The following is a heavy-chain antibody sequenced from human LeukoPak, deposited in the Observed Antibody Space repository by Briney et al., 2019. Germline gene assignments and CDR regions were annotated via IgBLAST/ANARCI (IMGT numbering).Heavy chain of an antibody. CDR3: VPSRRDWGSAL. CDR1: GDSISSSNYYYYY. D-gene: IGHD2-21*01. CDR2: IYYSGST. Sequence: TSETLSLTCTVSGDSISSSNYYYYYWGWIRQPPGKGLEWIGSIYYSGSTYYNPSLRSRLTISVDTSKNQFSLNLTSVTAADPAVYYCVPSRRDWGSALWGREPLVPVSS. J-gene: IGHJ5*02. V-gene: IGHV4-39*01.